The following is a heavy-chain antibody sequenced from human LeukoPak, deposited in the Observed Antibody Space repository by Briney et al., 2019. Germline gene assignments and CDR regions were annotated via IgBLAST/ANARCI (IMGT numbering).Heavy chain of an antibody. D-gene: IGHD4-17*01. J-gene: IGHJ4*02. CDR3: ARGIYGDYGLGY. V-gene: IGHV4-59*10. CDR2: IYSSGSI. Sequence: SETLSLTCAVYGGSFSGYYWSWIRQPAGKGLEWIGRIYSSGSINYNPSLKSRVTMSVDMPKNQFSLKLTSVTAADTAVYFCARGIYGDYGLGYWGQGTLVTVSS. CDR1: GGSFSGYY.